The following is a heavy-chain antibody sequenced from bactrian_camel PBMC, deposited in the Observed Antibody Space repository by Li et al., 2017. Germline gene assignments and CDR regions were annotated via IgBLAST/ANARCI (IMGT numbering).Heavy chain of an antibody. CDR2: INSDGTT. D-gene: IGHD4*01. CDR3: AAQEGCYYADYFIVKSFEF. Sequence: VQLVESGGGTVQAGGTLRLSCALSGFDSDFGCMGWFRPVTGKEREGIASINSDGTTSYLDSVKGRFTVSKDNAKNTLHLQMNSLKPEDTAMYYCAAQEGCYYADYFIVKSFEFRGQGTQVTVS. CDR1: GFDSDFGC. J-gene: IGHJ4*01. V-gene: IGHV3S53*01.